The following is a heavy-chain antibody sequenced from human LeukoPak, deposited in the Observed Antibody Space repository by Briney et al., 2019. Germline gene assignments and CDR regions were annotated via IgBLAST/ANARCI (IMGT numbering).Heavy chain of an antibody. CDR2: IGARGGT. CDR1: GFTFSTYD. Sequence: PGGSLRLSCAASGFTFSTYDMHWVRHATGKGLEWVSGIGARGGTYYSGSVKGRFTISRENAKKSLYLQMNSLRAGDTALYYCAGGAREGFDPWGQGTLVTVSS. V-gene: IGHV3-13*01. CDR3: AGGAREGFDP. J-gene: IGHJ5*02.